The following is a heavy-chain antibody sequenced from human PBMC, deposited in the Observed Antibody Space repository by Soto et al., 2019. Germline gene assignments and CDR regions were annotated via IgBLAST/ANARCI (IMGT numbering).Heavy chain of an antibody. V-gene: IGHV3-21*01. CDR2: ILSSGGSI. CDR3: VRDSGKQLVRRGFYYYYMDV. J-gene: IGHJ6*03. Sequence: EVQLVESGGGLVKPGGSLRLSCAASGVTFSSFSFNWVRQAPGKGLEWVSFILSSGGSIYYADSVKGRFTISRDNANNSLYLQMNSMKDEDTAVYYCVRDSGKQLVRRGFYYYYMDVWGKGTTFTVSS. D-gene: IGHD6-6*01. CDR1: GVTFSSFS.